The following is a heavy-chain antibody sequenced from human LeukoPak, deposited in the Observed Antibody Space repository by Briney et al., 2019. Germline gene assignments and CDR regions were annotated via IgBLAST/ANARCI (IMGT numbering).Heavy chain of an antibody. CDR3: VKKFASGAYPYDY. J-gene: IGHJ4*02. CDR1: GFTFSTSP. Sequence: PGGSLRLSCSASGFTFSTSPMHWVRQAPGRRLEYVSGISSGGGITDYADSVKGRFIISRDNSKSTLYLQMSSLRVEDTAVYYCVKKFASGAYPYDYWGQGILVTVSS. D-gene: IGHD3-10*01. CDR2: ISSGGGIT. V-gene: IGHV3-64D*06.